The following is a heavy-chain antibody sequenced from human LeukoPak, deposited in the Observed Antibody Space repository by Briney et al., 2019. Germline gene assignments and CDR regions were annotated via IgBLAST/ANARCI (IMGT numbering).Heavy chain of an antibody. Sequence: GRSLRLSCAASGFTFADYAMHSVREAPGKGLEWVSGISWNSGSIGYADSVKGRFTISRDNAKNSLYLQMNSLRAEDTAPDYCAKDTNSSGYYYSDYWGQGTLPTVSS. CDR2: ISWNSGSI. J-gene: IGHJ4*01. D-gene: IGHD3-22*01. V-gene: IGHV3-9*01. CDR3: AKDTNSSGYYYSDY. CDR1: GFTFADYA.